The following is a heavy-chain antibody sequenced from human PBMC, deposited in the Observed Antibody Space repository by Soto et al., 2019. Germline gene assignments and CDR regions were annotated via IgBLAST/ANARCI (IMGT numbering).Heavy chain of an antibody. J-gene: IGHJ4*02. CDR3: ARRNDYGNYDFDY. V-gene: IGHV5-51*01. CDR2: IYPGDSAT. Sequence: GESLKISCKAPGYSFTSYWVAWVRQMPGKGLEWMGIIYPGDSATTYSPSFQGQVTISADKSTSTAYLQWSSLEASDTAMYYCARRNDYGNYDFDYWGQGTLVTVSS. D-gene: IGHD4-17*01. CDR1: GYSFTSYW.